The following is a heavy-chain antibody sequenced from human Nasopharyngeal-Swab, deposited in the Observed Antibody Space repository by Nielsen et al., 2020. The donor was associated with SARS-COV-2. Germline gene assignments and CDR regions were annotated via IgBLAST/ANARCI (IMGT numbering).Heavy chain of an antibody. D-gene: IGHD6-19*01. CDR1: GYSFTSYW. CDR2: IYPGDSET. J-gene: IGHJ5*02. V-gene: IGHV5-51*01. CDR3: ARLGFSRGWYNWFDP. Sequence: GESLKISCKGSGYSFTSYWIGWVRQMPGRGLEWMGIIYPGDSETRYSPSFQGQVIISADKSITTAYLQWSSLKASDTAMYYCARLGFSRGWYNWFDPWGQGTLVTVSS.